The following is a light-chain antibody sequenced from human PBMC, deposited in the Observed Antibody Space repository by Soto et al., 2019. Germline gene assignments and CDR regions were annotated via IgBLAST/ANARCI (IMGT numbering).Light chain of an antibody. CDR2: GAS. J-gene: IGKJ2*01. CDR1: QSVTTQ. CDR3: QQRGNWPPYT. V-gene: IGKV3-11*01. Sequence: IVLTQSPGTLSLSPGERATLSCRASQSVTTQLAWYQQKPGQAPRLIIHGASSRATGVPDRITGSGSGTDFTLTISNLKPEDSAVYYCQQRGNWPPYTFGQGTKLEIK.